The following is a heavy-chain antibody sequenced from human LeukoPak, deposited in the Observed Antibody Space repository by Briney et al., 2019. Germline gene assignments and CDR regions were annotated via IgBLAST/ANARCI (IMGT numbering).Heavy chain of an antibody. D-gene: IGHD1-20*01. CDR2: INPSGGST. Sequence: GASVKFSCKASGYTFTSYYMHWVRQAPGQGLEWMGIINPSGGSTSYAQKFQGRVTMTRDTSTSTVYMELSSLRSEDTAVYYCARDRIIGGSSGRWFDPWGQGTLVTVSS. V-gene: IGHV1-46*01. J-gene: IGHJ5*02. CDR1: GYTFTSYY. CDR3: ARDRIIGGSSGRWFDP.